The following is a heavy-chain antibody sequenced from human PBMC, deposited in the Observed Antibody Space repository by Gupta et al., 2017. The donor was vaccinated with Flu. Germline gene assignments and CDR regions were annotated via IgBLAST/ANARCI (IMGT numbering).Heavy chain of an antibody. V-gene: IGHV5-10-1*01. CDR1: GYSFTSYW. CDR2: IDPSDSYT. D-gene: IGHD3-22*01. J-gene: IGHJ6*02. Sequence: EVQLVQSGAEVKRPGESLRISCKGSGYSFTSYWISWVRQMPGKGLEWMGRIDPSDSYTNYSPSFQGHGTISADKSISTADLQWSSLKASETAMYYCARPVYYYDSSGYPPVGGMDVGGQGTTVTVSS. CDR3: ARPVYYYDSSGYPPVGGMDV.